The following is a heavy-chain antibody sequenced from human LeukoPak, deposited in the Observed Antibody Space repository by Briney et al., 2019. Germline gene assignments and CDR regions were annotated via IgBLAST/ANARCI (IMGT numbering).Heavy chain of an antibody. CDR2: ICPDGDER. Sequence: GGSLRLSWEASGLTFNSYAMNLVRRAPGKGLEVVALICPDGDERFYADSVRGRFTISRDNSNNMMFLQMNSLRAEDTATYYCAKSSGGSRPHSRIFDFWGRGTMVSVSS. J-gene: IGHJ4*02. V-gene: IGHV3-23*01. D-gene: IGHD5-18*01. CDR3: AKSSGGSRPHSRIFDF. CDR1: GLTFNSYA.